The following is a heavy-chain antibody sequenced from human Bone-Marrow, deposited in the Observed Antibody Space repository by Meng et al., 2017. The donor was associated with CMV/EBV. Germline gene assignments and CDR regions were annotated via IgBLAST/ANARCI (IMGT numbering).Heavy chain of an antibody. CDR3: AKVSYGPDAFDS. J-gene: IGHJ3*02. CDR2: ISWNSGSI. V-gene: IGHV3-9*01. CDR1: GFTFDDYA. D-gene: IGHD5-18*01. Sequence: SLKISCAASGFTFDDYAMHWVRQAPGKGLEWVSGISWNSGSIGYADSVKGRFTISRDNAKNSLYLQMNSLRAEDTALYYCAKVSYGPDAFDSWGQGTMVTFSS.